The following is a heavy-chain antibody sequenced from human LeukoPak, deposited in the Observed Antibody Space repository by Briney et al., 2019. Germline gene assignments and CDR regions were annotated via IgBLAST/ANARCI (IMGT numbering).Heavy chain of an antibody. CDR1: GGTFSSYA. CDR2: IIPTFGTA. D-gene: IGHD2-2*02. Sequence: GASVKVSCKASGGTFSSYAISWVRQAPGQGLEWMGGIIPTFGTANYAQKFQGRVTITADESTSTAYMELSSLRSEDTAVYYCARAPGGYCSSTSCYTWDFQHWGQGTLVTVSS. V-gene: IGHV1-69*13. CDR3: ARAPGGYCSSTSCYTWDFQH. J-gene: IGHJ1*01.